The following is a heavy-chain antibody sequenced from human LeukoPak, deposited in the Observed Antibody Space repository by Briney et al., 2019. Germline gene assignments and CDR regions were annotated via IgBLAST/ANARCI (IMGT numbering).Heavy chain of an antibody. Sequence: GESLKISCKGSGYSFTSYWIGWVRQMPGKGLEWMGIIYPGDSDTRYSPPFQGQVTISADKSISTAYLQLSSLKASDTAIYYCARLLGDSSGYTPGFDYWGQGTLVTVPS. CDR3: ARLLGDSSGYTPGFDY. D-gene: IGHD3-22*01. CDR2: IYPGDSDT. CDR1: GYSFTSYW. J-gene: IGHJ4*02. V-gene: IGHV5-51*01.